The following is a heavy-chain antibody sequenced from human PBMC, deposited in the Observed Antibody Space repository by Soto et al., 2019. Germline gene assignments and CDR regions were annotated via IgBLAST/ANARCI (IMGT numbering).Heavy chain of an antibody. V-gene: IGHV3-21*01. D-gene: IGHD3-10*01. CDR1: GFTFSSYS. CDR2: ISSSSSYI. J-gene: IGHJ6*02. CDR3: ARGGGSGSYHYGMDV. Sequence: VQLVESGGGLVKPGGSLRLSCAASGFTFSSYSMNWVRQAPGKGLEWVSSISSSSSYIYYADSVKGRFTISRDNAKNSLYLQMNSLRAEDTAVYYCARGGGSGSYHYGMDVWGQGTTVTVSS.